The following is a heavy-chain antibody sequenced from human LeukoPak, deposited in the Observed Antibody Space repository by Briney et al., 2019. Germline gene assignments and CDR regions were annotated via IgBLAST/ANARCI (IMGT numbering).Heavy chain of an antibody. CDR2: ISGSGGSG. J-gene: IGHJ4*02. V-gene: IGHV3-23*01. CDR1: GFTFSSYA. D-gene: IGHD6-13*01. CDR3: ARERGSIAAAATFDY. Sequence: PGGSLRLSCAASGFTFSSYAMSWVGQAPAKGLVWVSAISGSGGSGFYADSVKGRVTISRDNSKNTLYLQMNSLRAEDTAVYCCARERGSIAAAATFDYWGQGTLVTVSS.